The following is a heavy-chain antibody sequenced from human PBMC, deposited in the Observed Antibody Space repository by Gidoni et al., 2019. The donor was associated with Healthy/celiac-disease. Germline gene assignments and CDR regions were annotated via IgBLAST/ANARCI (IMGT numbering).Heavy chain of an antibody. Sequence: QVQLVESGGGLVKPGGSLRLSCAASGFTFSDYYMSVIRQAPGKGLEWVSYISSSRSYPNYAASVKGRFTLSRDNAKNSLYLQMNRLRAEDTAVYYCARVGMVGGYTGNWFDPWGQGTLVTVSS. V-gene: IGHV3-11*06. J-gene: IGHJ5*02. CDR2: ISSSRSYP. CDR1: GFTFSDYY. D-gene: IGHD5-12*01. CDR3: ARVGMVGGYTGNWFDP.